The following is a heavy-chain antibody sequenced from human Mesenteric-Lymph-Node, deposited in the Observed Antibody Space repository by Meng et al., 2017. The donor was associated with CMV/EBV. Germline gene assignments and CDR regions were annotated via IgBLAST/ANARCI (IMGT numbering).Heavy chain of an antibody. V-gene: IGHV4-39*02. CDR2: IFYSGSA. CDR3: ARDTLTYSYGPGWIDP. D-gene: IGHD3-10*01. J-gene: IGHJ5*02. Sequence: RRQKESGPRLGKPSETLSLKCPVSGGSISGSWHYWGWIRQPPGKGLEWIGSIFYSGSAHYNPALESRVTISIDKSKNEFFLNLGSVTAADTAMYFCARDTLTYSYGPGWIDPWGQGTLVTVSS. CDR1: GGSISGSWHY.